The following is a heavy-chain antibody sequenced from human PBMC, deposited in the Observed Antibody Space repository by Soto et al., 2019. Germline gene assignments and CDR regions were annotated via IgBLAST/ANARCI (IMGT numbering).Heavy chain of an antibody. Sequence: GGSLRLSCAASGFTFSSYWMSWVRQAPGKGLEWVANIKQDGSEKYYVDSVKGRFTISRDNAKNSLYLQMNSLRAEDTAVYYCARDPERGYYLADAFDIWGQGTMVTVSS. CDR1: GFTFSSYW. CDR2: IKQDGSEK. V-gene: IGHV3-7*01. J-gene: IGHJ3*02. CDR3: ARDPERGYYLADAFDI. D-gene: IGHD3-22*01.